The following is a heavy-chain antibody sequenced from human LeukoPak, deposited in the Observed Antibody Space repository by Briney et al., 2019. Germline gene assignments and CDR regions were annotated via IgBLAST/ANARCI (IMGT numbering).Heavy chain of an antibody. J-gene: IGHJ4*02. CDR3: ARSILTGYFSPLDF. D-gene: IGHD3-9*01. V-gene: IGHV3-20*04. Sequence: GGSLRLSCIASGFSFKDFGMGWVRQVPGKGLEWVSGIAWNGGTTVYADSVKGRFTVSRDNGQNSLYLQMSSLRAEDTALYYCARSILTGYFSPLDFWGQGTLVTVSS. CDR2: IAWNGGTT. CDR1: GFSFKDFG.